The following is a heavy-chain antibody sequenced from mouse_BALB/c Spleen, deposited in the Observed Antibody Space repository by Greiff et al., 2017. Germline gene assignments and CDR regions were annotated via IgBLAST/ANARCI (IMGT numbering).Heavy chain of an antibody. J-gene: IGHJ2*01. D-gene: IGHD1-1*01. CDR2: IDPFNGGT. CDR1: GYSFTSYY. CDR3: ARSYYYGSSYY. Sequence: EVQLQQSGPELMKPGASVKISCKASGYSFTSYYMHWVKQSHGKSLEWIGYIDPFNGGTSYNQKFKGKATLTVDKSSSTAYMHLSSLTSEDSAVYYCARSYYYGSSYYWGQGTTLTVSS. V-gene: IGHV1S135*01.